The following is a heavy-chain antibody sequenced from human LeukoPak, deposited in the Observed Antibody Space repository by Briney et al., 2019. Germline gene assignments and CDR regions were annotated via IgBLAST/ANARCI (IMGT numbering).Heavy chain of an antibody. CDR1: GGSFSGYY. CDR3: ARPKPQRYYYDSSGYSRKIGYYFDY. V-gene: IGHV4-34*01. CDR2: INHSGST. J-gene: IGHJ4*02. Sequence: PSETLSLTCAVYGGSFSGYYWSWIRQPPGKGLEWIGEINHSGSTNYNPSLKSRVTISVDTSENQFSLKLSSVTAADTAVYYCARPKPQRYYYDSSGYSRKIGYYFDYWGQGTLVTVSS. D-gene: IGHD3-22*01.